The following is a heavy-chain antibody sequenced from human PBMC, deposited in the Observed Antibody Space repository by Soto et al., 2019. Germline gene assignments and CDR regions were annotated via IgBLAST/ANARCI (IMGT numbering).Heavy chain of an antibody. V-gene: IGHV3-7*01. CDR1: GFTFSSYW. Sequence: GGSLRLSCAASGFTFSSYWMSWVRQAPGKGLEWVANIKQDGSEKYYVDSVKGRFTISRDNAKNSLYLQMNSLRAEDTAVYYWAREGITIFGVVISSDAFDIWGQGTMVTVSS. D-gene: IGHD3-3*01. CDR2: IKQDGSEK. CDR3: AREGITIFGVVISSDAFDI. J-gene: IGHJ3*02.